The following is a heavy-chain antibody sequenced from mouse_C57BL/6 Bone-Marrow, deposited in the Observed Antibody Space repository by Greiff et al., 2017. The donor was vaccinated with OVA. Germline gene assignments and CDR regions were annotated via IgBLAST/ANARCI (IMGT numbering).Heavy chain of an antibody. CDR1: GYTFTDYY. Sequence: EVQLVESGPVLVKPGASVKMSCKASGYTFTDYYMNWVKQSHGKSLEWIGVINPYNGGTSYNRKFKGKATLTVDKSSSTAYMELNSLTSEDSAVYYCARWIYYYVSSHDYWGQGTTLTVSS. CDR3: ARWIYYYVSSHDY. V-gene: IGHV1-19*01. D-gene: IGHD1-1*01. CDR2: INPYNGGT. J-gene: IGHJ2*01.